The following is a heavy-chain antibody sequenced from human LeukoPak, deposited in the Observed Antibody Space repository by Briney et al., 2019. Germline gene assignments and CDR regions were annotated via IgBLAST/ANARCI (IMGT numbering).Heavy chain of an antibody. CDR2: IYSNGRT. J-gene: IGHJ4*02. V-gene: IGHV4-59*01. Sequence: PSETLSLTCTVFGGSISVYYWTWIRQPPGKDLEWIGYIYSNGRTDYNPSLKSRVTISVDTSKSQFSLKLGSVTAADTAVYYCARESHGDYVDHWGQGTLVTVSS. CDR3: ARESHGDYVDH. D-gene: IGHD4-17*01. CDR1: GGSISVYY.